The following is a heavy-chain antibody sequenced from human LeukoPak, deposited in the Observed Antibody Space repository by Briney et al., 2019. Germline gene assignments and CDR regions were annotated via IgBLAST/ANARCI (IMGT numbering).Heavy chain of an antibody. V-gene: IGHV3-30*02. CDR3: AKNYYAGAYYGWFAP. D-gene: IGHD1-26*01. Sequence: GGSLRLSCAASGFTFSSYGMHWVRQAPGKGLEWVAFIRYDGSNKYYADSVKGRFTISRDNSKNTLYLQMNSLRAEDTAVYYCAKNYYAGAYYGWFAPWGQGTLVTVAS. CDR1: GFTFSSYG. J-gene: IGHJ5*02. CDR2: IRYDGSNK.